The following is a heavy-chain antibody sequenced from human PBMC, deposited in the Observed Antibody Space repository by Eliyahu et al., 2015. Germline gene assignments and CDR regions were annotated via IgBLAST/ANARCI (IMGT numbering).Heavy chain of an antibody. Sequence: EVQLVESGGGLVQPGRSLRLSCAXSGFTFDDYAMHXVRQAPGKGLEGVSGISWNSGSIGYADSVKGRFTISRDNAKNSLYLQMNSLRAEDTALYYCAKDMSDYGDYVLGAFDIWGQGTMVTVSS. J-gene: IGHJ3*02. D-gene: IGHD4-17*01. V-gene: IGHV3-9*01. CDR2: ISWNSGSI. CDR3: AKDMSDYGDYVLGAFDI. CDR1: GFTFDDYA.